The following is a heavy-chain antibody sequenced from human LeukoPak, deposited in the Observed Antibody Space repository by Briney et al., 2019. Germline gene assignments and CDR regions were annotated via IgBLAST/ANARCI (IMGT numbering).Heavy chain of an antibody. Sequence: SETLSLTCTVSGGSISSSSYYWGWIRQPPGKGLEWIGSIYYSGSTYYNPSLKSRVTISVDTSKNQFSLQLSSVTAADTAVYYCARVPRQSPIAVAGLYNWFDPWGQGTLVTVSS. D-gene: IGHD6-19*01. V-gene: IGHV4-39*07. J-gene: IGHJ5*02. CDR1: GGSISSSSYY. CDR3: ARVPRQSPIAVAGLYNWFDP. CDR2: IYYSGST.